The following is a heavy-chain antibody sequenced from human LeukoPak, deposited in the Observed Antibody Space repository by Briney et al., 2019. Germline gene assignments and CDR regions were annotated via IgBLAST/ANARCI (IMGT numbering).Heavy chain of an antibody. CDR3: ARGDRVSGGTDS. CDR2: ISTYNGNT. V-gene: IGHV1-18*01. D-gene: IGHD3-16*01. J-gene: IGHJ4*02. Sequence: ASVKVSCKASGYTFLTYGITWVRQAPGQGLEWMGWISTYNGNTNYAQKFQGRVTMTTDTSTNTAYMELRSLRSDDTAVYYCARGDRVSGGTDSWGQGTLVTVSS. CDR1: GYTFLTYG.